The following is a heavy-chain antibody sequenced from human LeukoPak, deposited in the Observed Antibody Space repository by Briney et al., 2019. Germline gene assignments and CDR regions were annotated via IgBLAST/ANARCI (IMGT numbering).Heavy chain of an antibody. CDR3: ARHSARSSTNDAFDI. J-gene: IGHJ3*02. V-gene: IGHV4-59*01. CDR2: MYSGGTT. D-gene: IGHD6-13*01. CDR1: DGSINGYY. Sequence: SETLSLTCTVSDGSINGYYWSWIRQPPGKGLDWIGYMYSGGTTNYSPSLKSRVTISEDTSKNQFSLKLTSVTAADTAVYYCARHSARSSTNDAFDIWGQGTMVIVCS.